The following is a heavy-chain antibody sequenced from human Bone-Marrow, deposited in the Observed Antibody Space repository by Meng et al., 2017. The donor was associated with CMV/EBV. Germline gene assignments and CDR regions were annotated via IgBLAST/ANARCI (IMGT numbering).Heavy chain of an antibody. CDR3: AREYCSSTSCYSWYFDY. D-gene: IGHD2-2*02. V-gene: IGHV3-21*01. J-gene: IGHJ4*02. CDR1: GFTFSSYS. CDR2: ISSSSSYI. Sequence: GESLKISCAASGFTFSSYSMNWVRQAPGKGLEWVSSISSSSSYIYYADSVKGRFTISRDNAKNSLYLQMNSLRAEDTAVYYCAREYCSSTSCYSWYFDYWGQGTLVTVSS.